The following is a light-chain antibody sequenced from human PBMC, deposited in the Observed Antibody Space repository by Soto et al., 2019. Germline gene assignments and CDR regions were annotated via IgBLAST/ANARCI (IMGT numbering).Light chain of an antibody. Sequence: DIVMTQSPLSLPVTPGEPASISCRSSQSLLHSNGYNYLDWYLQKPGQSPQLLIYLGSNRASGVPDRFSGSGSGTDFPLKISRVAAEEVGVYYCMQALQTPWTFGQGTKVEIK. J-gene: IGKJ1*01. CDR3: MQALQTPWT. V-gene: IGKV2-28*01. CDR1: QSLLHSNGYNY. CDR2: LGS.